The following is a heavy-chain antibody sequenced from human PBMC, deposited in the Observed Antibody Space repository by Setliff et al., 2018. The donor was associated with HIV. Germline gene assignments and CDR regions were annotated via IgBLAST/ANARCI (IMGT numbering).Heavy chain of an antibody. Sequence: SVSGASISSSPYYWAWIRQPPGKGLEWIATISYSGSTHYNLALMSRVAISMDTSRNQFSVKLSSVTAADTAVYYCARAISTPSYYYHMDVWGTGTPVTVSS. D-gene: IGHD3-10*01. CDR1: GASISSSPYY. CDR3: ARAISTPSYYYHMDV. J-gene: IGHJ6*03. CDR2: ISYSGST. V-gene: IGHV4-39*01.